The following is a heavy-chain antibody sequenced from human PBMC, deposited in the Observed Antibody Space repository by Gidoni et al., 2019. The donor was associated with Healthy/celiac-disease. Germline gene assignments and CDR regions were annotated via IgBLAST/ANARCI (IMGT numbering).Heavy chain of an antibody. Sequence: QVQLVQSGAEVKKPGASVKVSCKASGSTFTSYGISWVRQAPGQGLEWMGWISAYNGNTNYAQKLQGRVTMTTDTSTSTAYMELRSLRSDDTAVYYCARDDPSGDYIWGSYRVTYYYYGMDVWGQGTTVTVSS. V-gene: IGHV1-18*01. D-gene: IGHD3-16*02. CDR1: GSTFTSYG. J-gene: IGHJ6*02. CDR2: ISAYNGNT. CDR3: ARDDPSGDYIWGSYRVTYYYYGMDV.